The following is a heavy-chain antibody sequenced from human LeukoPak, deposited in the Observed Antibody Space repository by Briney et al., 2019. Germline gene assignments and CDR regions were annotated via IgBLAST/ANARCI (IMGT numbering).Heavy chain of an antibody. CDR2: IDPSGGST. D-gene: IGHD4-23*01. V-gene: IGHV1-46*01. CDR3: ARDNSVEDTAWWFGP. CDR1: GYTFTGYY. Sequence: VSVKVSCKASGYTFTGYYMHWVRQAPGQGLEWMGIIDPSGGSTSYAQKFQGRVTMTRDMSTSTDYMELSSLRSEDTAVYYCARDNSVEDTAWWFGPWGQGTLVTVSS. J-gene: IGHJ5*02.